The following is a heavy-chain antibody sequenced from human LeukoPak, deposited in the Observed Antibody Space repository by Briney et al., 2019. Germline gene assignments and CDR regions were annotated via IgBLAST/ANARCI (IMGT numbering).Heavy chain of an antibody. V-gene: IGHV4-39*07. D-gene: IGHD3-10*01. Sequence: SETLSLTCTVSGGSISSSSYYWGWIRQPPGKGLEWIGSIYYSGSTYYNPSLKSRVTISVDTSKNQFSLKLSSVTAADTAVYYCARSPERGIRGGVFDYWGRGTLVTVSS. J-gene: IGHJ4*02. CDR1: GGSISSSSYY. CDR2: IYYSGST. CDR3: ARSPERGIRGGVFDY.